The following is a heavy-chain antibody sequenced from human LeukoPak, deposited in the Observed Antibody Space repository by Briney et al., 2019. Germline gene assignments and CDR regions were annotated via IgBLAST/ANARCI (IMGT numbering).Heavy chain of an antibody. CDR2: ISAYNGNT. V-gene: IGHV1-18*01. D-gene: IGHD6-19*01. CDR1: GYTFTSYG. CDR3: ARPQPRGIAGAGQIDY. J-gene: IGHJ4*02. Sequence: ASVKVSCKASGYTFTSYGISWVRQAPGQGLEWMGWISAYNGNTNYAQKLQGRVTMTTDTSTSTAYMELRSLRSDDTAVYYCARPQPRGIAGAGQIDYWGQETRVTVPS.